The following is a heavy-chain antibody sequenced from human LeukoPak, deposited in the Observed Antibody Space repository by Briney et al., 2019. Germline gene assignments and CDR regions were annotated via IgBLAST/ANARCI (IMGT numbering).Heavy chain of an antibody. Sequence: SGTLSLTCAVSGGSISSSNWWSWVRQPPGKGLEWIGEIYHSGSTNYNPSLKSRVTISVDTSKNQFSLKLSSVTAANTAVYYCARGGYCSSTTCYTSFFLDYWGQGTLVTVSS. J-gene: IGHJ4*02. CDR1: GGSISSSNW. CDR3: ARGGYCSSTTCYTSFFLDY. CDR2: IYHSGST. D-gene: IGHD2-2*02. V-gene: IGHV4-4*02.